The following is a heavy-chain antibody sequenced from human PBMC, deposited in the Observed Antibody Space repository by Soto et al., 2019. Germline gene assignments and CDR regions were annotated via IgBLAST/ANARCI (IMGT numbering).Heavy chain of an antibody. Sequence: GGSLRLSCVASGFNISYNSISWVRQAPGKGLQWVSTLINSGESTYYADSVKGRFTISRDSSKNTLYLQMNSLRAEDTAVYYSARIPGGTAPPPAYSGQGTLVPVCS. J-gene: IGHJ4*02. V-gene: IGHV3-23*01. CDR1: GFNISYNS. CDR3: ARIPGGTAPPPAY. CDR2: LINSGEST. D-gene: IGHD3-16*01.